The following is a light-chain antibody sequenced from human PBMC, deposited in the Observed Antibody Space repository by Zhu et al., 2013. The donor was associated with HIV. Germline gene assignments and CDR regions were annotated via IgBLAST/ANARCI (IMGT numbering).Light chain of an antibody. CDR3: QQYDSYPIT. CDR2: AAS. CDR1: QDLSSW. Sequence: DIQMTQFPSSVSASVGDRVTISCRASQDLSSWLAWYQQKPGKAPTLLIYAASTLQSGVPLRFSGSGSGADFTLTINGLQPEDFATYYCQQYDSYPITFGQGTRLEI. V-gene: IGKV1D-16*01. J-gene: IGKJ5*01.